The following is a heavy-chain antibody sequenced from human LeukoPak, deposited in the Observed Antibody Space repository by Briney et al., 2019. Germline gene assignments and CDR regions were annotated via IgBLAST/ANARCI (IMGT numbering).Heavy chain of an antibody. V-gene: IGHV3-74*01. Sequence: GGSLRLSCAASGFTFSSYWMHWVRQAPGKGLVWVSRINSDGSSTSYADSVKGRFTISRDNAKNTLYLQMNSLRAEDTAVYYCARALGGYGSGSYYNQAGRYYYYYMDVWGKGTTVTISS. CDR1: GFTFSSYW. CDR3: ARALGGYGSGSYYNQAGRYYYYYMDV. D-gene: IGHD3-10*01. J-gene: IGHJ6*03. CDR2: INSDGSST.